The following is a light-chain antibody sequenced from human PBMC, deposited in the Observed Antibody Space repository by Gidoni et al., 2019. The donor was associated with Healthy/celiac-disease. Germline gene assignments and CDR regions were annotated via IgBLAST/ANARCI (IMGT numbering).Light chain of an antibody. J-gene: IGKJ1*01. CDR2: GAS. Sequence: EIVLTQSPGTLSLSPGERATLSCRASQSVSSSYLAWYQQKPGQAPRLLSDGASSRATGSPDRFSGSGSGTDFTLTISRLEPEDFAVYYWQQYGSSLWTFGQXTKVEIK. CDR3: QQYGSSLWT. CDR1: QSVSSSY. V-gene: IGKV3-20*01.